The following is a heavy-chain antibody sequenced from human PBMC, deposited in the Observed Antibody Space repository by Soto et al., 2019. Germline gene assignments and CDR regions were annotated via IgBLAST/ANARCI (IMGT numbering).Heavy chain of an antibody. CDR2: IWSHGRNK. J-gene: IGHJ4*02. Sequence: QVQLVESGGGVVQPGRSPRISCAASGFTFNTYGMHWVRQAPGKGLEWVALIWSHGRNKYYADSVKGRFTISRDNSKNTLYLQMNSLRAEDTAVYYCARDPGADTTPLDYWGQGTLVTVSS. CDR3: ARDPGADTTPLDY. CDR1: GFTFNTYG. D-gene: IGHD1-26*01. V-gene: IGHV3-33*01.